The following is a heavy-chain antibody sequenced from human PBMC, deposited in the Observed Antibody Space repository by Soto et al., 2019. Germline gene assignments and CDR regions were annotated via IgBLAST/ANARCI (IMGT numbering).Heavy chain of an antibody. Sequence: QGQLVESGGGVVQTGQSLRLSCAASEVVFSDYGLHWVRQAPGKGLEWVAAISFDGANHVYADSVRGRLTISRNNSNNRLYLRMNGLRPEDSAVYFCAKDTLYPVVSYFYYGLDVWGQGTTVTVSS. V-gene: IGHV3-30*18. CDR3: AKDTLYPVVSYFYYGLDV. D-gene: IGHD2-8*01. CDR1: EVVFSDYG. J-gene: IGHJ6*02. CDR2: ISFDGANH.